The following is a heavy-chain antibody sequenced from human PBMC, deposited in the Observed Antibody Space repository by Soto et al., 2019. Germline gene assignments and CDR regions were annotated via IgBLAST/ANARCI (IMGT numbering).Heavy chain of an antibody. V-gene: IGHV1-58*01. D-gene: IGHD6-13*01. Sequence: SVKVSCKASGFTFTSSAVQWVRQARGQRLEWIGWIVVGSGNTNYAQKFQERVTITRDMSTSTAYMELSSLRSEDTAVYYCAAVGSSWWDYYYGMEVWGQGTTVTVSS. CDR3: AAVGSSWWDYYYGMEV. J-gene: IGHJ6*02. CDR2: IVVGSGNT. CDR1: GFTFTSSA.